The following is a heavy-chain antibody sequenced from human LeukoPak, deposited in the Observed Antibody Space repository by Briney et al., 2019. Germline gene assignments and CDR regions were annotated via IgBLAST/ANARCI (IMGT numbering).Heavy chain of an antibody. CDR3: ASYTYYYDSSGYSDAFDI. Sequence: SETLSLTCTLSGGSISSSNFYWGWIRQPPGKGLEWIGSIYYSGSTYYNPSLKSRVTISVDTSKNQFSLKLSSVTAADTAVYYCASYTYYYDSSGYSDAFDIWGQGTMVTVSS. J-gene: IGHJ3*02. D-gene: IGHD3-22*01. CDR2: IYYSGST. V-gene: IGHV4-39*07. CDR1: GGSISSSNFY.